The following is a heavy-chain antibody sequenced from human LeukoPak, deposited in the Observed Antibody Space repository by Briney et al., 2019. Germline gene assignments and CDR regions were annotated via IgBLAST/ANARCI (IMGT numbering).Heavy chain of an antibody. Sequence: PGGSLRLSCAASGFTFSSYGMSWVRQAPGKGLEWLSHITSGGTIYYADSVKGRFTISRDNAKSSLYLQMSSLRAEDTAVYYCARGNYGMDVWGQGTTVTVSS. J-gene: IGHJ6*02. V-gene: IGHV3-48*01. CDR3: ARGNYGMDV. CDR2: ITSGGTI. CDR1: GFTFSSYG.